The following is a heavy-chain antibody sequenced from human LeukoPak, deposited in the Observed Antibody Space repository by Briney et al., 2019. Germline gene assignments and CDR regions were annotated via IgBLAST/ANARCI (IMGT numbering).Heavy chain of an antibody. V-gene: IGHV1-69*06. J-gene: IGHJ6*03. D-gene: IGHD4-11*01. CDR1: GGTFSSYA. CDR3: ARDLRAYSYYYYYMDV. CDR2: IIPIFGTA. Sequence: GASVKVSCKASGGTFSSYAISWVRQAPGQGLEWTGGIIPIFGTANYAQKFQGRVTITADKSTSTAYMELSSLRSEDTAVYYCARDLRAYSYYYYYMDVWGKGTTVTVSS.